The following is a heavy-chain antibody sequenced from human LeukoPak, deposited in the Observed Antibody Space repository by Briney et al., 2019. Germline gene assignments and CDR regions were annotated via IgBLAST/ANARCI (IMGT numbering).Heavy chain of an antibody. V-gene: IGHV1-69*13. CDR1: GGTFSSYA. CDR3: ARVGVSSRGPMDV. J-gene: IGHJ6*03. Sequence: SVKDSCKASGGTFSSYAISWVRQAPGQGLEWMGGIIPIFGTANYAQKFQGRVTITADESTSTAYMELSSLRSEDTAVYYCARVGVSSRGPMDVWGKGTTVTVSS. D-gene: IGHD6-13*01. CDR2: IIPIFGTA.